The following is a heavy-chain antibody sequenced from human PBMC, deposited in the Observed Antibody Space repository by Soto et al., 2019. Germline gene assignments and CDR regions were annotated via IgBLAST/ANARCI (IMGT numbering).Heavy chain of an antibody. CDR1: GFSFSNTW. V-gene: IGHV3-15*07. D-gene: IGHD3-10*01. J-gene: IGHJ4*02. CDR2: IKRQTEASTT. CDR3: TTDPPAGSRAIDY. Sequence: EVPLVESGGGLVKPGGSLRLSCAGSGFSFSNTWMNWVRQAPGKGLEWVGRIKRQTEASTTDYPASVRGRFIISIDDSENTLYLQMNSLKTEDTAVYYCTTDPPAGSRAIDYWGQGTLVIVSS.